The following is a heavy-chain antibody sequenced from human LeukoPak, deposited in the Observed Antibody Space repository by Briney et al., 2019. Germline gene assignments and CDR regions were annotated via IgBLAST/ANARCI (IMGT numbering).Heavy chain of an antibody. Sequence: SVKVSCKASGGTFSSYAISWVRQAPGQGLEWMGGIIPIFGTANYAQKFQGRVTITTDESTSTAYMELSSLRSEDTAVYYCARDPGSGSPSDYWGQGTLVTVSS. CDR3: ARDPGSGSPSDY. D-gene: IGHD1-26*01. J-gene: IGHJ4*02. CDR2: IIPIFGTA. V-gene: IGHV1-69*05. CDR1: GGTFSSYA.